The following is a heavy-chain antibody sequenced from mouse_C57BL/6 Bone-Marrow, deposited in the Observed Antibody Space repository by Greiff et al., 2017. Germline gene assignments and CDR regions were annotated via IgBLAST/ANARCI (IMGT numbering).Heavy chain of an antibody. CDR2: IWSGGST. J-gene: IGHJ3*01. CDR1: GFSLTSYG. Sequence: VQLVESGPGLVQPSQSLSITCTVSGFSLTSYGVHWVRQSPGKGLEWLGVIWSGGSTDYNADFISRLSIRKDNSNSQVFFKMNSLQSDDTAIYYCARTDLYYYGSSYGGMAYWGQGTLLTVSA. CDR3: ARTDLYYYGSSYGGMAY. V-gene: IGHV2-2*01. D-gene: IGHD1-1*01.